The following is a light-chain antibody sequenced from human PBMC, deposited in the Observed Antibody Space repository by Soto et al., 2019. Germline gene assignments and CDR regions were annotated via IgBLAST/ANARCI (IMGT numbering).Light chain of an antibody. V-gene: IGKV3-20*01. CDR3: EQYGSSPRT. Sequence: IVLTQSPGILSLSPGERATLSCRASQTVSSIYLAWYQQKPGQAPRLLIYGISTRATGIPDRFSGSGSGTDFTLTISRLEPEDFAVYYCEQYGSSPRTFGQGTKVDIK. CDR2: GIS. J-gene: IGKJ1*01. CDR1: QTVSSIY.